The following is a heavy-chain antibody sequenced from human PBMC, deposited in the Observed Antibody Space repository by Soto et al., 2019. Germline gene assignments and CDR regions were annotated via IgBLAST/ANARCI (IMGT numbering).Heavy chain of an antibody. CDR1: GGSFSGYY. J-gene: IGHJ4*02. CDR2: ISHTGNT. Sequence: QVQLQQWGAGLLKPSETLSLTCAVYGGSFSGYYWNWIRQPPGKGLGWSGEISHTGNTNYTPSLKSRVTLSVDTSKKQFSLRLTSVTAADTAVYYCARDLQLPLDYWGQGTLVTVSS. CDR3: ARDLQLPLDY. V-gene: IGHV4-34*01. D-gene: IGHD2-2*01.